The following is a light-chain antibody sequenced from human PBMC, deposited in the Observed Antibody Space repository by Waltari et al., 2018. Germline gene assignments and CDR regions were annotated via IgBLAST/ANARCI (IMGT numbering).Light chain of an antibody. CDR2: DAC. J-gene: IGKJ3*01. CDR1: QDISSY. V-gene: IGKV1-33*01. CDR3: QQYDKPLFT. Sequence: DIQMTQSPSSLSAFVGDRVTITCQATQDISSYLNWYQHKPGKAPKLLIYDACKLETGVPSRFSGSGSGTNFTFTVSSLQAEDVATYFCQQYDKPLFTFGPGTKVDVK.